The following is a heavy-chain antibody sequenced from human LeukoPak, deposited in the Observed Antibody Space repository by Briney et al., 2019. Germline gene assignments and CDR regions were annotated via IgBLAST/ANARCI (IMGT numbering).Heavy chain of an antibody. J-gene: IGHJ4*02. Sequence: ASVKVSCKASGYTFTYYGVNWVRQAPGQGLEWMGWINTNTGNPSYAQGFTGRFVFSLDTSVSTAYLQISSLKAEDTAVYYCAREIGGPDGYNADCWGQGTLVTVSS. D-gene: IGHD5-24*01. CDR3: AREIGGPDGYNADC. CDR1: GYTFTYYG. V-gene: IGHV7-4-1*02. CDR2: INTNTGNP.